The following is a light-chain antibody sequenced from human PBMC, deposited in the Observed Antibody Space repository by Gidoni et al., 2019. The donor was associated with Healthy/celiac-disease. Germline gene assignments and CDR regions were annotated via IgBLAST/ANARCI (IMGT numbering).Light chain of an antibody. CDR2: AAS. Sequence: DIQMTQSPSSLSASVGDRVTITCRASQSISSYLNWYQQKPGKAPKLLIYAASSLQSGFPSRFSGSGSGTDFTLTISSLQPEDFATYYCQQSYSTPMTFXQXTKVEIK. CDR3: QQSYSTPMT. CDR1: QSISSY. J-gene: IGKJ1*01. V-gene: IGKV1-39*01.